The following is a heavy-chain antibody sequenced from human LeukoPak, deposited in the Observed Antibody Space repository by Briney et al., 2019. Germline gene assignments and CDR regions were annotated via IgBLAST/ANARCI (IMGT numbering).Heavy chain of an antibody. CDR3: ARRPIYDILTGYSNYYYYGMDV. V-gene: IGHV4-34*01. CDR2: INHSGST. D-gene: IGHD3-9*01. Sequence: SETLSLTCAVYGGSFSGYYWNWIRQPPGKGLEWLGEINHSGSTNYNPSLKSRVTISVDTSKNQFSLKLSSVTAADTAVYYCARRPIYDILTGYSNYYYYGMDVWGQGTTVTVSS. CDR1: GGSFSGYY. J-gene: IGHJ6*02.